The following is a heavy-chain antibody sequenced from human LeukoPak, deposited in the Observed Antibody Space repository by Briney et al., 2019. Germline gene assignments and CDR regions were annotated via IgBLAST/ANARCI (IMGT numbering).Heavy chain of an antibody. CDR3: ARDSESKWELNV. V-gene: IGHV3-30*03. J-gene: IGHJ4*02. Sequence: GGSLRLSCAASGFTFNGYGMHWVRQAPGKGLEWVALISSDGNNKDYADSVKGRFTISRDTSKNTLCLQMNSLRAEDTAVYYCARDSESKWELNVWGQGTLVTVSS. CDR1: GFTFNGYG. CDR2: ISSDGNNK. D-gene: IGHD1-26*01.